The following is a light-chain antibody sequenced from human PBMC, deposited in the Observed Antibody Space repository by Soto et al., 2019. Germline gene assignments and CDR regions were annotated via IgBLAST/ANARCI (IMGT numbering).Light chain of an antibody. J-gene: IGKJ1*01. Sequence: DIQMTQSPSSLSAFVGDRVTITCRASQSIGNFLNWYQQRPGKAPELLIYAASNLQSGVPSRFSGSGSGTAFTLTISSLRPADFATYYCQQTYSTWTLGQGTKVDIK. V-gene: IGKV1-39*01. CDR1: QSIGNF. CDR3: QQTYSTWT. CDR2: AAS.